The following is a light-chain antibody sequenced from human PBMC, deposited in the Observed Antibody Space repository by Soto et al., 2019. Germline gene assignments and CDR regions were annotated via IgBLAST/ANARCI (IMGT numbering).Light chain of an antibody. CDR2: GTS. CDR1: ERVSSY. CDR3: QQYGSSLIT. Sequence: IVMTQSPATLSVSPGERATLSCRASERVSSYVAWYQQKPGQAPRLLLFGTSTRAMGIPARFRGSGSGTEFTLTISSLQSEDFAVYYCQQYGSSLITFGQGTRLEIK. V-gene: IGKV3D-15*01. J-gene: IGKJ5*01.